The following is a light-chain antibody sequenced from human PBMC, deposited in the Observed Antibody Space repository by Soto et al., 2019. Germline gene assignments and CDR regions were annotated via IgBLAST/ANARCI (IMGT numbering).Light chain of an antibody. CDR2: DAS. J-gene: IGKJ1*01. CDR1: QSVGSF. Sequence: EIVLTQSPATLSLSPGESATLSCRASQSVGSFLAWYQQKPGQDPRLLIYDASNRATGIPARFSGSGSGTDFTLTISSLEPEDFAVYYCQLRNNWSWTFGQGTKVEI. V-gene: IGKV3-11*01. CDR3: QLRNNWSWT.